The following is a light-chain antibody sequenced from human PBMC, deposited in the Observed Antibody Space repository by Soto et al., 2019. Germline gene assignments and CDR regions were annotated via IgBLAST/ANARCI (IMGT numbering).Light chain of an antibody. CDR2: DAS. CDR1: QSVSGW. CDR3: QHYNSFPIT. J-gene: IGKJ5*01. V-gene: IGKV1-5*01. Sequence: DIQMTQSPSTLSASVGDTVTVTCRASQSVSGWLAWYQQKPGEAPKLLIYDASQLETGVPSRFSGSGSGTDFTFTINSLQPEDIGTYYCQHYNSFPITFGQGTRLEIK.